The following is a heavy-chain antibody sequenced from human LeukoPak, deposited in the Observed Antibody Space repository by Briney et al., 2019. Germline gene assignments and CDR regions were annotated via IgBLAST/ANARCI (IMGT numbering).Heavy chain of an antibody. CDR3: ATRVGATKYNWFDP. CDR2: ISAYNGNT. J-gene: IGHJ5*02. V-gene: IGHV1-18*01. Sequence: ASVKVSCKASGYTFTSYGISWVRQAPGQGLEWMGWISAYNGNTNYAQKLQGRVTMTEDTSTDTAYMELSSLRSEDTAVYYCATRVGATKYNWFDPWGQGTLVTVSS. D-gene: IGHD1-26*01. CDR1: GYTFTSYG.